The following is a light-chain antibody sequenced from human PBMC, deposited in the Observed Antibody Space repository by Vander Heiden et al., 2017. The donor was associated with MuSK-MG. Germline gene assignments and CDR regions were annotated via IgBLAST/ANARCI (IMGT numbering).Light chain of an antibody. Sequence: DIQMTQSPSTLSASVGDRVTITCRASKSSSSWLEWYQQKLVKAPKLLIYKASRVESGVPSRLSGSGHGTEFTRTSSRRQNDNFANYYGQQYTSYWTFGQGTKVEIK. CDR3: QQYTSYWT. V-gene: IGKV1-5*03. J-gene: IGKJ1*01. CDR2: KAS. CDR1: KSSSSW.